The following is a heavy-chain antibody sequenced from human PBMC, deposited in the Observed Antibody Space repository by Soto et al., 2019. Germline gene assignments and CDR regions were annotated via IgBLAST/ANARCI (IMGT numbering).Heavy chain of an antibody. CDR1: GYTFTSYG. CDR3: ARDKARYNWNYEAVDY. J-gene: IGHJ4*02. V-gene: IGHV1-18*01. Sequence: QVQLVQSGAEVKKPGASVKVSCKASGYTFTSYGISWVRQAPGQGLEWMGWISTYNGNTNYAQKLQGRVTMTTDTSTSTAYMELRSLRSDDTAVYYCARDKARYNWNYEAVDYWGQGTLVTVSS. D-gene: IGHD1-7*01. CDR2: ISTYNGNT.